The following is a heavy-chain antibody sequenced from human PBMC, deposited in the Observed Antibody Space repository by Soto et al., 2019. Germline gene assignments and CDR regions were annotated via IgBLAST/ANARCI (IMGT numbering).Heavy chain of an antibody. V-gene: IGHV1-24*01. CDR2: FDPEDGET. D-gene: IGHD6-19*01. Sequence: GASVKVSCKVSGYTLTEFSMHWVRQAPGKGLEWMGGFDPEDGETIYAQKFQGRVTMTEDTSTDTAYMELSNLRSEDTAVYYCATDGRTIAVAGLYYYYYYGMDVWGQGTTVTV. J-gene: IGHJ6*02. CDR3: ATDGRTIAVAGLYYYYYYGMDV. CDR1: GYTLTEFS.